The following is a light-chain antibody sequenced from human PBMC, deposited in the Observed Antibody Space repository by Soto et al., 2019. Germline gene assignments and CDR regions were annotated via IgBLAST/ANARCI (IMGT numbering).Light chain of an antibody. V-gene: IGKV1-5*01. CDR2: DAS. CDR3: QQYNSYSWT. Sequence: DIPMTQSPSTLSASVGDRVTITCRASQSISSWLAWYQQKPGKAPKLLIYDASSLESGVPSRFSGSGAGTEFPLTISSLQPDDFATYCCQQYNSYSWTFGQGTKVEIK. J-gene: IGKJ1*01. CDR1: QSISSW.